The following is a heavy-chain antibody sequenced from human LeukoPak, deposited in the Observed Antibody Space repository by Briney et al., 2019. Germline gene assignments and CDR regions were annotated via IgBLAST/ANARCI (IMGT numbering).Heavy chain of an antibody. CDR2: INPSGGST. CDR3: ARRGTYSSSSGDWFDP. CDR1: GYTFTSYY. D-gene: IGHD6-6*01. J-gene: IGHJ5*02. V-gene: IGHV1-46*01. Sequence: GASVKVSCKASGYTFTSYYMHWVRQAPGQGLEWMGIINPSGGSTSYAQKFQGRVTMTRDMSTSTVYMELSSLRSEDTAVYYCARRGTYSSSSGDWFDPWGQGTLVTVSS.